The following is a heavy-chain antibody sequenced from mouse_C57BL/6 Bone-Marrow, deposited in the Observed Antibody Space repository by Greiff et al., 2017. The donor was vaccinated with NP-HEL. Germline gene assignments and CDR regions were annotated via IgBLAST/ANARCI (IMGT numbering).Heavy chain of an antibody. D-gene: IGHD2-4*01. CDR3: ARHPYYDYDAFHYFDY. J-gene: IGHJ2*01. V-gene: IGHV5-9*01. CDR1: GFTFSSYT. CDR2: ISGGGGNT. Sequence: DVKLVESGGGLVKPGGSLKLSCAASGFTFSSYTMSWVRQTPEKRLEWVATISGGGGNTYYPDSVKGRFTISRDNAKNTLYLQMSSLRSEDTALYYCARHPYYDYDAFHYFDYWGQGTTLTVSS.